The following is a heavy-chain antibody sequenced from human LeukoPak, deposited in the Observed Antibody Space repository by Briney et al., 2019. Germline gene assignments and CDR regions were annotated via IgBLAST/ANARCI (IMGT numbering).Heavy chain of an antibody. CDR3: ARKPWASAIAVADSWYFDL. CDR1: GGSISSYY. Sequence: SETLSLTCTVSGGSISSYYWSWIRQPPGKGLEWIGYIYYSGSTNYNPSLKSRVTISVDTSKNQFSLKLSSVTAADTAVYYCARKPWASAIAVADSWYFDLWGRGTLVTVSS. D-gene: IGHD6-19*01. J-gene: IGHJ2*01. V-gene: IGHV4-59*01. CDR2: IYYSGST.